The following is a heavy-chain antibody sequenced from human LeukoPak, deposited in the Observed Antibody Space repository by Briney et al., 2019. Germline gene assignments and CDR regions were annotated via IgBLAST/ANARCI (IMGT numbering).Heavy chain of an antibody. Sequence: SVKVSCKASGGTFSSYAISWVRQAPGQGLEWMGGIIPIFGTANYAQKLQGRVTMTTDTSTSTAYMELRSLRSDDTAVYYCAREVPEGQWLVPYYYGMDVWGQGTTVTVPS. J-gene: IGHJ6*02. CDR1: GGTFSSYA. D-gene: IGHD6-19*01. CDR3: AREVPEGQWLVPYYYGMDV. V-gene: IGHV1-69*05. CDR2: IIPIFGTA.